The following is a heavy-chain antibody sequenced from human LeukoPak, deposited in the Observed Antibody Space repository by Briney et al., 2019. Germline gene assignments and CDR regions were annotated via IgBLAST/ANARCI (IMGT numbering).Heavy chain of an antibody. J-gene: IGHJ4*02. CDR2: IYHSGST. CDR3: ARDSGSYSFDY. CDR1: GGSISSSNW. D-gene: IGHD1-26*01. Sequence: PSETLSLTCAVSGGSISSSNWWSWVRQPPGQGLEWIGEIYHSGSTYYNPSLKGRVTISVDRSKNQFSLKLSSVTAADTAVYYCARDSGSYSFDYWGQGTLVTVSS. V-gene: IGHV4-4*02.